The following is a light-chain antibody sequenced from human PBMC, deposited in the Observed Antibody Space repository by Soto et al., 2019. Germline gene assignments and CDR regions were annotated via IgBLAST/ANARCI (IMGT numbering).Light chain of an antibody. CDR2: GAS. CDR3: QQYNNWPRT. V-gene: IGKV3-20*01. CDR1: QSVSSSY. J-gene: IGKJ1*01. Sequence: EIVLTQSPGPLSLSPGERATLSCRASQSVSSSYLAWYQQKPGQAPRLLIYGASSRATGIPDRFSGSGSGTDFTLTISSLQSEDFAVYYCQQYNNWPRTFGQGTKVDIK.